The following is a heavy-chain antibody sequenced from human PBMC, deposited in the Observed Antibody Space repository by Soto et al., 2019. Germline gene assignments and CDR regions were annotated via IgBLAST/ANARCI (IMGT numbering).Heavy chain of an antibody. D-gene: IGHD3-10*01. V-gene: IGHV4-34*01. CDR2: INHSGST. CDR1: GGSFSGYY. J-gene: IGHJ6*02. Sequence: SSETLSLTCAVYGGSFSGYYWSWIRQPPGKGLEWIGEINHSGSTNYNPSLKSRVTISVDTSKNQFSLKLSSVTAADTAVYYCAGQPTAGSYYDLGSYYYYYAMDVWGQGTTVTVSS. CDR3: AGQPTAGSYYDLGSYYYYYAMDV.